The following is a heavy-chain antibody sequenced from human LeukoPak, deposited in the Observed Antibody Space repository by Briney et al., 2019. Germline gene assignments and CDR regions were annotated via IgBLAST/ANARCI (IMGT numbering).Heavy chain of an antibody. D-gene: IGHD3-22*01. Sequence: GGSLRLSCAASGFSFSSYGMSWVRQGPGKGLEWVSTITGSGANTDYADSVKGRFTISRDNSKNTLYLQMHSLRAEDTAVYYCAVDWYDSSGYGTFDYWGQGTLVTVSS. J-gene: IGHJ4*02. CDR2: ITGSGANT. CDR3: AVDWYDSSGYGTFDY. CDR1: GFSFSSYG. V-gene: IGHV3-23*01.